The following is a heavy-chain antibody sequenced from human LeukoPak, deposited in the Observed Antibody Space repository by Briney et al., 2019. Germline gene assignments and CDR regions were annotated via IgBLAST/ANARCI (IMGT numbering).Heavy chain of an antibody. CDR2: ISGGGGST. CDR3: AKVLTLIVVVDY. D-gene: IGHD3-22*01. CDR1: GFTFSSYA. J-gene: IGHJ4*02. V-gene: IGHV3-23*01. Sequence: GGSLRLSCAASGFTFSSYAMSWARQAPGKGLEWVSGISGGGGSTYYADSVKGRFTISRDNSRNTLYLQMNSLRAEDTAVYYCAKVLTLIVVVDYWGQGTLVTVSS.